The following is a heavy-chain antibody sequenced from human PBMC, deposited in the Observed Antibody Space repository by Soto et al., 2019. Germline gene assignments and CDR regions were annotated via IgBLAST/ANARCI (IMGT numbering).Heavy chain of an antibody. D-gene: IGHD5-18*01. V-gene: IGHV4-39*07. CDR1: GDSISTSSYY. CDR2: IYYSGAT. Sequence: PSETLSLTCDVSGDSISTSSYYWGWIRQPPGKGLEWIASIYYSGATYYNPPLKSRLTISVDTSKNQFSLKMTSVTAADMGAYYCARARGYDYGQHSSYGLDVWGPGATVTVSS. J-gene: IGHJ6*02. CDR3: ARARGYDYGQHSSYGLDV.